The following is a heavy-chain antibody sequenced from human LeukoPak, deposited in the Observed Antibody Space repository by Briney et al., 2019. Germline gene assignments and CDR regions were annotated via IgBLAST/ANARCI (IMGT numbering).Heavy chain of an antibody. V-gene: IGHV4-59*12. J-gene: IGHJ4*02. Sequence: SETLSLTCTVSGDSISNYYWSWIRQPPGKGLEWIGYIYYSESTNYNPSLKSRVTISTDTSKSQFSLKLSSVTAADTAVYYCARDSRYDIIDYWGQGTLVTVSS. CDR2: IYYSEST. CDR3: ARDSRYDIIDY. CDR1: GDSISNYY. D-gene: IGHD1-14*01.